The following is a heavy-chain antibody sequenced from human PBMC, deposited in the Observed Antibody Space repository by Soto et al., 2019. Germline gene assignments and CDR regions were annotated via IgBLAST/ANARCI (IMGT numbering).Heavy chain of an antibody. CDR2: ISAYNGNT. D-gene: IGHD3-9*01. CDR3: ARYYDILTGYYSPPDY. J-gene: IGHJ4*02. Sequence: ASVKVSCKASGYTFTSYGISWVRQAPGQGLEWMGWISAYNGNTNYAQKLQGRVTMTTDTSTSTAYMVLRSLRSDDTAVYYCARYYDILTGYYSPPDYWGQGTLVTVSS. V-gene: IGHV1-18*01. CDR1: GYTFTSYG.